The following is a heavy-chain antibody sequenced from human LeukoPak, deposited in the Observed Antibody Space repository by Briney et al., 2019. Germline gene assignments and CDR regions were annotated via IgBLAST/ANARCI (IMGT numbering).Heavy chain of an antibody. CDR1: GFSFNTYT. V-gene: IGHV3-30*04. Sequence: PGGSLRLSCAASGFSFNTYTIHWVRQAPGKGLEWVAVISYDGGNDYYADSVKGRFTISRDNSKNTLYLQMNSLRVEDTAVYYCARDQNFQQWGQGTLVTVSS. CDR2: ISYDGGND. CDR3: ARDQNFQQ. J-gene: IGHJ1*01.